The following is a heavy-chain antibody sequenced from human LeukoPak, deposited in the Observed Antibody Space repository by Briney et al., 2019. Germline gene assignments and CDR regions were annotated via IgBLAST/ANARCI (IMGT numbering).Heavy chain of an antibody. D-gene: IGHD3-9*01. J-gene: IGHJ5*02. CDR3: ARDHPYYDILTGDLFPGPYRFDP. CDR1: GYTLTELS. Sequence: GASVKVSCKVSGYTLTELSMHWVRQAPGKGLEWMGGFDPEDGETIYAQKFQGRVTMTEDTSTDTAYMELSSLRSEDTAVYYCARDHPYYDILTGDLFPGPYRFDPWGQGTLVTVSS. CDR2: FDPEDGET. V-gene: IGHV1-24*01.